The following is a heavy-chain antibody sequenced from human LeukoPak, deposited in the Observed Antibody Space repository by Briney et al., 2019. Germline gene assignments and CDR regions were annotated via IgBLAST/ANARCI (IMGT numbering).Heavy chain of an antibody. J-gene: IGHJ1*01. CDR2: IKQDGSEK. CDR3: ARDRYSSSWDGGGEYFQH. Sequence: GGSLRLSCAASGFTFSSYWMSWVRQAPGKGLEWVANIKQDGSEKYYVDSVKGRFTISRDNAKNSLYLQMNSLRAEDTAVYYCARDRYSSSWDGGGEYFQHWGQGTLVTVSS. CDR1: GFTFSSYW. D-gene: IGHD6-13*01. V-gene: IGHV3-7*01.